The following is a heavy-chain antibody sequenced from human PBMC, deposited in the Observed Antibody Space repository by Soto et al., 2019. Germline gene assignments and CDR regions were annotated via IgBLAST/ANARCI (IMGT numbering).Heavy chain of an antibody. CDR1: GYTFTSYS. D-gene: IGHD2-2*01. CDR2: INAGKGNT. CDR3: ARAGDDCSTTSCYMIDY. V-gene: IGHV1-3*01. Sequence: ASVKVSCKASGYTFTSYSMHWVLQAPGQRLEWMGWINAGKGNTKYSQKFQGRVTLTRDTSASTAYMELSSLSSEDTAVYYCARAGDDCSTTSCYMIDYWGQGTLVTASS. J-gene: IGHJ4*02.